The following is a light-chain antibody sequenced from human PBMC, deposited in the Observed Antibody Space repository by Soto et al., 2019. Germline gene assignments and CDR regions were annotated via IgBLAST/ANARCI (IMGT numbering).Light chain of an antibody. CDR3: KKLCGFPWT. V-gene: IGKV1-9*01. CDR1: QGIDNY. J-gene: IGKJ1*01. Sequence: IQLTQSPSSLSASVGDRVTITCRASQGIDNYLAWYQQKPGKAPKLLIYAASTLQSGVPSRFRGGGSGTVLPLPFGSRKPEDLATYSFKKLCGFPWTLGQGTKVE. CDR2: AAS.